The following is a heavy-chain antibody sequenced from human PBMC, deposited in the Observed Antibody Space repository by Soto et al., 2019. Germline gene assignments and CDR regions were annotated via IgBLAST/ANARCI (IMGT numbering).Heavy chain of an antibody. J-gene: IGHJ4*02. Sequence: EVQLVESGGDFVKPGGHLRVSCAVSGFSFSNAWMSWGRQAPGKGLEWVGRIKSRADGGTTDYTAPVKGRFTISRDDSKNTVFLQINSLKTDDTAVYYCTAHLGECCPIDYCGQGTLVTVSS. V-gene: IGHV3-15*01. CDR1: GFSFSNAW. CDR3: TAHLGECCPIDY. D-gene: IGHD3-16*01. CDR2: IKSRADGGTT.